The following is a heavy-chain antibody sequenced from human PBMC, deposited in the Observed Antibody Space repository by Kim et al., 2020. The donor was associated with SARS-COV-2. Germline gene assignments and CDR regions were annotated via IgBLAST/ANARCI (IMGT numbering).Heavy chain of an antibody. J-gene: IGHJ5*02. V-gene: IGHV3-23*01. D-gene: IGHD3-22*01. Sequence: SVKGRFTISGDNSKNTLYLQMNSLRAEDTAVYYCAKAREYYYDSSGSFDPWGQGTLVTVSS. CDR3: AKAREYYYDSSGSFDP.